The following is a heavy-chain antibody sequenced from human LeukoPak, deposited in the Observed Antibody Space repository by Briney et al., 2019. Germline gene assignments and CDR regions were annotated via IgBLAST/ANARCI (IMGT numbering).Heavy chain of an antibody. Sequence: SEILSLTCTVSGGSISSYYWSWIRQPAGKGLEWIGRFSTSANTNYNPSLKGRVTMSVDTSKNQFSLKLSSVTAADTAVYYCARGGGGIAVAGSFDYWGQGTLVTVSS. V-gene: IGHV4-4*07. CDR3: ARGGGGIAVAGSFDY. CDR1: GGSISSYY. D-gene: IGHD6-19*01. J-gene: IGHJ4*02. CDR2: FSTSANT.